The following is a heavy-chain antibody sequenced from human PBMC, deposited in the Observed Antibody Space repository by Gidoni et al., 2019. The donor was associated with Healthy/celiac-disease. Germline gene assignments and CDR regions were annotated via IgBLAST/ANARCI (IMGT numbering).Heavy chain of an antibody. J-gene: IGHJ5*02. CDR2: IIPIFGTA. Sequence: QVQLVQSGAEVKNPGSSVKVSCKASGGTFSSYALSWDRQAPGQGLEWMGGIIPIFGTANYAQKFQGRVTITADESTSTAYMELNSLRSEDTAVYYCARDQECSSTSCHPENWFDPWGQGTLVTVSS. V-gene: IGHV1-69*01. CDR1: GGTFSSYA. D-gene: IGHD2-2*01. CDR3: ARDQECSSTSCHPENWFDP.